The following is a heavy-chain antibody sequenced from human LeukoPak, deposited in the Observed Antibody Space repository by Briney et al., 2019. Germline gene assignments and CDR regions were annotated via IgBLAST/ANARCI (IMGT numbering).Heavy chain of an antibody. J-gene: IGHJ5*02. V-gene: IGHV1-2*02. D-gene: IGHD3-9*01. CDR1: GYTFTGYY. CDR3: ARRKIRYFDQVQINNWFDP. CDR2: INPNSGGT. Sequence: ASVKVSCKASGYTFTGYYMHWVRQAPGQGLEWMGWINPNSGGTNYAQKFQGRVTMTRDTSISTAYMELSRLRSDDTAVYYCARRKIRYFDQVQINNWFDPWGQGTLVTVSS.